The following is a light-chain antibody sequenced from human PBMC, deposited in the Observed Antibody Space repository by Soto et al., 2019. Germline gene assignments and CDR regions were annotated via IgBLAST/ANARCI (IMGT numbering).Light chain of an antibody. J-gene: IGKJ1*01. Sequence: EIVLTQSPGTLTLPPGERPTLSCRASQSMTTKLAWYQQKPGQAPRLLIHGTFTRATGIPARFSGSGSGTDFTLTISTLQSEEFAVYDCQQYNNWPWTFGQGTKGEIK. CDR3: QQYNNWPWT. CDR1: QSMTTK. CDR2: GTF. V-gene: IGKV3-15*01.